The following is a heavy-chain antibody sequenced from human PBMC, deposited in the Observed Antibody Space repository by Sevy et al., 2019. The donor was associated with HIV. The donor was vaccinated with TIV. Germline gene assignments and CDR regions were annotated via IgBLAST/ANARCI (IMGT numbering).Heavy chain of an antibody. Sequence: SETLSLTCTVSGGSVSSGSYYWSWIRQPPGKGLEWIGYIYYSGSTNYNPSLKSRVTIPVDTSKNQFSLKLSSVTAADTAVYYCARAGGASHYYYGMDVWGQGTTVTVSS. D-gene: IGHD3-10*01. V-gene: IGHV4-61*01. CDR2: IYYSGST. CDR1: GGSVSSGSYY. J-gene: IGHJ6*02. CDR3: ARAGGASHYYYGMDV.